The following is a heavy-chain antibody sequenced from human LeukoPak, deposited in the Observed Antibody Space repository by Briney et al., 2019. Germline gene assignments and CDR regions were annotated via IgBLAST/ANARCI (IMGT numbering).Heavy chain of an antibody. Sequence: SETLSLTCTVSGGSISSYYVSWIRQPPGKGLEWIGYISYTGSTDYIPSLKSRVTISVDMSKNQFSLKVSSVTAADTAVYYCARGSVYFDSWGQGTLVTVSS. CDR3: ARGSVYFDS. V-gene: IGHV4-59*01. CDR1: GGSISSYY. J-gene: IGHJ4*02. CDR2: ISYTGST.